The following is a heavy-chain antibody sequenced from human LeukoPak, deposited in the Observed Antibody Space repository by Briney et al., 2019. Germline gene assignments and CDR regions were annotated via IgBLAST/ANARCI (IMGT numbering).Heavy chain of an antibody. J-gene: IGHJ4*02. CDR2: ISGSAHKI. D-gene: IGHD1-1*01. V-gene: IGHV3-23*01. Sequence: GGSLRLSCVASGITFSNYAVSWVRQAPEKGLDWVSVISGSAHKIRYADSVKGRFTISRDNAKNTLYLQMNSLRAEDTAVYYCARGGLEPVDYWGQGTLVTVSS. CDR3: ARGGLEPVDY. CDR1: GITFSNYA.